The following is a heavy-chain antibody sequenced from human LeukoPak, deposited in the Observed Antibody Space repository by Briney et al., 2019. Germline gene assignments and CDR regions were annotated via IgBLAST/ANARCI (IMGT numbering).Heavy chain of an antibody. D-gene: IGHD6-13*01. V-gene: IGHV1-18*01. CDR3: ARVGSSNDAFDI. Sequence: VSVKVSCKASGYTFTSYGISWVRQAPGQGLEWMGRISAYNGNTNYAQKLQGRVTMTTDTSTSTAYMELRSLRSDDTAVYYCARVGSSNDAFDIWGQGTMVTVSS. CDR1: GYTFTSYG. J-gene: IGHJ3*02. CDR2: ISAYNGNT.